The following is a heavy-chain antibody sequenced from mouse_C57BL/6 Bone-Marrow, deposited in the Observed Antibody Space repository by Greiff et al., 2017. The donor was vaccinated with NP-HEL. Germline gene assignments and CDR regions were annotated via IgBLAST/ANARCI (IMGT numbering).Heavy chain of an antibody. V-gene: IGHV5-9*01. CDR2: ISGGGGNT. Sequence: EVKLMESGGGLVKPGGSLKLSCAASGFTFSSYTMSWVRQTPEKRLEWVATISGGGGNTYYPDSVKGRFTISRDNAKNTLYLQMSSLRSEDTALYYCARAVWYFDVWGTGTTVTVSS. CDR3: ARAVWYFDV. CDR1: GFTFSSYT. J-gene: IGHJ1*03. D-gene: IGHD6-1*01.